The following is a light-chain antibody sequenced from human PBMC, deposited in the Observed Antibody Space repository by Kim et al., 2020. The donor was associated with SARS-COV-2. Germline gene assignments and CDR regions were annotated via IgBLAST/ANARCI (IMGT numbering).Light chain of an antibody. CDR2: AAS. J-gene: IGKJ3*01. V-gene: IGKV1-27*01. Sequence: ASIGDRVNITCRASQDISNSLAWCQQKPGKVPELLIYAASTLQSGVPSRFSGSGSGPDFTLTISSLQPEDVATYYCQNYDSAPFTFGPGTKVDIK. CDR1: QDISNS. CDR3: QNYDSAPFT.